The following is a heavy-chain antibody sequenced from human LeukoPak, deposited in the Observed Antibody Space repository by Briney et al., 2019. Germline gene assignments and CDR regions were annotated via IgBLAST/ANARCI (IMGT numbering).Heavy chain of an antibody. V-gene: IGHV3-33*01. CDR2: TWYDGSNK. CDR3: ARDRSSSLDF. J-gene: IGHJ4*02. Sequence: GGSLRLSCAASGFTFSNYGMHWVRQGPGKGLEWVAATWYDGSNKYYADSVKGRFTISRDNSKNTLYLQMNSLRAEDTAVYYWARDRSSSLDFWGQGALVTVSS. D-gene: IGHD6-13*01. CDR1: GFTFSNYG.